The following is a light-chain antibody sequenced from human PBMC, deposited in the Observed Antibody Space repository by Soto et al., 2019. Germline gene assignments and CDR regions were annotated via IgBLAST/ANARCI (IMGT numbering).Light chain of an antibody. CDR2: LNSDGSH. J-gene: IGLJ3*02. Sequence: QSVLTQSPSASASLGASVKLTCTLSSGHSSYAIAWHQQQPEKGPQYLMKLNSDGSHSKGDGIPDRFSGSSSGAGRYLTISSLQSEDEADYYCQTWGTGTWVFGGGTKLTVL. V-gene: IGLV4-69*01. CDR3: QTWGTGTWV. CDR1: SGHSSYA.